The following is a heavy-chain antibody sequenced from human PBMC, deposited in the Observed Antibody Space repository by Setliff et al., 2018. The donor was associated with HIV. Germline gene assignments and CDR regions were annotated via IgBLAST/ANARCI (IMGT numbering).Heavy chain of an antibody. V-gene: IGHV4-4*03. D-gene: IGHD2-2*01. CDR2: IYHSGST. Sequence: PETLSLTCAVSGGSISSNWWSWVRQPPGKGLEWIGEIYHSGSTHYNPSLQSRVTISVDKSKKQFFLKLSSVTAADTAVYYCVRGYCSSTTCYDDYYYMDVWGKGSTVTVSS. CDR3: VRGYCSSTTCYDDYYYMDV. CDR1: GGSISSNW. J-gene: IGHJ6*03.